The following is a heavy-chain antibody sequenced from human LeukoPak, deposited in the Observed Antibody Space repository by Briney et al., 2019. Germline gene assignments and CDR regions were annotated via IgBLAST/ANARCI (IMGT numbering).Heavy chain of an antibody. J-gene: IGHJ5*02. V-gene: IGHV3-33*01. D-gene: IGHD6-19*01. CDR3: ARYLGSGRNWPDP. Sequence: SGGSLRLSCATSGFTFSSFGMHWVRQASGKGLEWVAVIWSNGNNKNYADSVTGRFTISRDTSKNTLYLQMNSLRAEDTAMYYCARYLGSGRNWPDPWGQGTLVTVSS. CDR2: IWSNGNNK. CDR1: GFTFSSFG.